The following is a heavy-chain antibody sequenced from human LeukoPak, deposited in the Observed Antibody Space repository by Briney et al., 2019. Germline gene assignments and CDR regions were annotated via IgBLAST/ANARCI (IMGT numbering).Heavy chain of an antibody. CDR2: MIPILGIA. CDR1: GGTSSSYT. CDR3: ATGEVVRDGYNSAYYYYYMDV. J-gene: IGHJ6*03. V-gene: IGHV1-69*02. Sequence: ASVKVSCKASGGTSSSYTISWVRQAPGQGLEWMGRMIPILGIANYAQKFQGRVTITADKSTSTAYMELSSLRSEDTAVYYCATGEVVRDGYNSAYYYYYMDVWGKGTTVTVSS. D-gene: IGHD5-24*01.